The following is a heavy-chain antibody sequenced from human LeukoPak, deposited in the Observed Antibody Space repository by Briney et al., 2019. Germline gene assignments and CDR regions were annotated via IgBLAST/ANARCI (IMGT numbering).Heavy chain of an antibody. J-gene: IGHJ6*02. CDR1: GFTFSSHA. CDR2: IGGSGGST. V-gene: IGHV3-23*01. D-gene: IGHD6-13*01. Sequence: GGSLRLSCAASGFTFSSHALVWVRQAPGKGLEWVSVIGGSGGSTFYADSTKGRFTISRDNSKNTVYLEMSSLRAEDTAVYYCARGLGQDSSWYVPYYYYYGMDVWGQGTTVTVSS. CDR3: ARGLGQDSSWYVPYYYYYGMDV.